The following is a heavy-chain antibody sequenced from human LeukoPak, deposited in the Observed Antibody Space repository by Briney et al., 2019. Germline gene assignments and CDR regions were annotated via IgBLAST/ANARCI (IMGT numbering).Heavy chain of an antibody. CDR3: AREARDNWNYVTYFDY. V-gene: IGHV4-4*07. Sequence: SETLSLTCTVSGGSISSYYWSWIRQPAGKGLEWIGRIYTSGSTNYNPSLKSRVTMSVDTSKNQFSLKLSSVTAADTAVYYCAREARDNWNYVTYFDYWGQGTLVAVSS. D-gene: IGHD1-7*01. J-gene: IGHJ4*02. CDR2: IYTSGST. CDR1: GGSISSYY.